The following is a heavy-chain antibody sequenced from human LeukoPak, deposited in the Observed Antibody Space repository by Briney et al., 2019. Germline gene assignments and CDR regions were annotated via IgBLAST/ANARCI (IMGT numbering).Heavy chain of an antibody. Sequence: SETLSLTCAVSGGSISSSNWWSWVRQPPGKGLEWIGQIYHSGSTNYNPSLKSRVTISVDKSKNQFSLKLSSVTAADTAVYYCARDAYDSSGYSFDYWGQGTLVTVSS. CDR1: GGSISSSNW. CDR3: ARDAYDSSGYSFDY. D-gene: IGHD3-22*01. J-gene: IGHJ4*02. CDR2: IYHSGST. V-gene: IGHV4-4*02.